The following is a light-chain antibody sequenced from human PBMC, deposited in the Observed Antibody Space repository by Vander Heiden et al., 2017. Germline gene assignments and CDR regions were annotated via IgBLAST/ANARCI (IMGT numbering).Light chain of an antibody. V-gene: IGKV1-33*01. CDR2: DAS. CDR1: QGITNY. CDR3: QHYDR. J-gene: IGKJ4*01. Sequence: MQMTESPASVSASVGDRVTITCKASQGITNYLNWYQQKPGKAPKLLIYDASSLQAGVPSRFSGSGSGTDFSFTISSLQPEDIATYYCQHYDRFGGGTKVEIK.